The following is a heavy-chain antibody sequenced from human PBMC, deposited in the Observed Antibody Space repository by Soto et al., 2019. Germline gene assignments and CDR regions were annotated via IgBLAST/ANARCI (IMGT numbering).Heavy chain of an antibody. D-gene: IGHD6-19*01. J-gene: IGHJ4*02. CDR1: GGSISSYY. CDR3: ARVSSGWWDFDY. Sequence: QLQLQESGPGLVKPSETLSLTCTVSGGSISSYYWRWIRQPPGKGLEWIRYIYYSGSTNYNPSLKSRVTVSVHTSKTQFSLKLTSVTAADTAVYCCARVSSGWWDFDYWGQGTVVTVSS. CDR2: IYYSGST. V-gene: IGHV4-59*01.